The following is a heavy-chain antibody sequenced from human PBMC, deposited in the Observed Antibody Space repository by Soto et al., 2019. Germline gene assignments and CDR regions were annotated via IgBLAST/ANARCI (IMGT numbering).Heavy chain of an antibody. J-gene: IGHJ5*02. Sequence: SDTLSLTCTVSGASIRSTDYYWSWIRQAPGKGLEWIGYVYYTGSTYYNPSLMSRLTISVDTSKNQFSLKLTSVTAAETAVYYCVRTAREGAVAPHWFDRWGQGTQVTVSS. V-gene: IGHV4-30-4*02. CDR1: GASIRSTDYY. D-gene: IGHD2-21*02. CDR3: VRTAREGAVAPHWFDR. CDR2: VYYTGST.